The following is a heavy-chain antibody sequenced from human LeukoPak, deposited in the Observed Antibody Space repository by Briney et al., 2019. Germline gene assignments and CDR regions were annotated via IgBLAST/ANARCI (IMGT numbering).Heavy chain of an antibody. CDR2: IKRDGSEI. CDR3: ARNNGMDV. CDR1: GFTFSTYW. J-gene: IGHJ6*02. V-gene: IGHV3-7*03. Sequence: GGSLRLSCAASGFTFSTYWMNWVRQAPGKGLEWVANIKRDGSEIYYVDSVKGRFTISRDNARNSLSLQMNSLRAEDTALYHCARNNGMDVWGQGTTVIVSS.